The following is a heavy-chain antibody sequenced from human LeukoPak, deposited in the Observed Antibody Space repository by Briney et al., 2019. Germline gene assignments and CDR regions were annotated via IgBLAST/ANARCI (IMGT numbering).Heavy chain of an antibody. Sequence: PSETLSLTCTVSGGSISSGGYYWSWIRQHPGKGLEWIGYIYYSGSTYYNPSLKSRVTISVDTSKIQFSLKLSSVTAADTAVYYCARGSYQLPLDYWGQGTLVTVSS. V-gene: IGHV4-31*03. CDR3: ARGSYQLPLDY. CDR1: GGSISSGGYY. J-gene: IGHJ4*02. D-gene: IGHD2-2*01. CDR2: IYYSGST.